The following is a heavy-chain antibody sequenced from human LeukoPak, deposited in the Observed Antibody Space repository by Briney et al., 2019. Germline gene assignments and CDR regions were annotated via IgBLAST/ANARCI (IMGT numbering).Heavy chain of an antibody. CDR2: ISAYNGNT. CDR3: ARDVRGYSGEEGPDY. J-gene: IGHJ4*02. V-gene: IGHV1-18*01. CDR1: GYTFTSYG. Sequence: ASVKVSCKTSGYTFTSYGISWVRQAPGQGLEWMGWISAYNGNTNYAQKLQGRVTMTTDTSTSTAYMELRSLRSDDTAVYYCARDVRGYSGEEGPDYWGQGTLVTVSS. D-gene: IGHD5-12*01.